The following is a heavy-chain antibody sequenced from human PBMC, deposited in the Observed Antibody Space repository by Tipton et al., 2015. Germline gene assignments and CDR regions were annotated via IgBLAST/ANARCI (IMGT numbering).Heavy chain of an antibody. J-gene: IGHJ4*02. V-gene: IGHV3-48*03. CDR3: AAARDFDY. D-gene: IGHD6-6*01. CDR1: GFTFSGYE. Sequence: SLRLSCAASGFTFSGYEMNWVRQAPGKGLEWVSYISSSGSTIYYADSVKGRFTIARDNAKNSLYLQMYSLRAEDTAVYYCAAARDFDYWGQGTLVTVSS. CDR2: ISSSGSTI.